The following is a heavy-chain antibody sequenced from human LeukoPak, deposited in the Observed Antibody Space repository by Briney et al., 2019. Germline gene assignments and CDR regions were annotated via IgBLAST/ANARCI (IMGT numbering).Heavy chain of an antibody. CDR3: TTSGRRGYSGYS. J-gene: IGHJ4*02. CDR2: IRSKANSYAT. CDR1: GFTFSGSA. D-gene: IGHD5-12*01. Sequence: HPGGSLRLSCAASGFTFSGSAMHWVRQASGKGLEWVGRIRSKANSYATEYAASVKGRFTISRDDSKNTAYLQMNSLKTEDTAVYYCTTSGRRGYSGYSWGQGTLVTVSS. V-gene: IGHV3-73*01.